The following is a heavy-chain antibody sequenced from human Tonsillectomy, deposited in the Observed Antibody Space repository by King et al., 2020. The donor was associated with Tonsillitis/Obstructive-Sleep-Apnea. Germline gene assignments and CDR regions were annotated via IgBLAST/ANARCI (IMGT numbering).Heavy chain of an antibody. D-gene: IGHD2-2*02. J-gene: IGHJ4*02. CDR2: IKTKTVGGTT. Sequence: QLVQSGGGLVNLGGSLRLPCAASEFTFRNAGMSWSAKAQGRGRDWVGRIKTKTVGGTTDYVAPVKGRFTISRDDSKNTLYLQMNSLKTEDTAVYYCTTEGDCNITNCYTGFDFWGQGTLVTVSS. V-gene: IGHV3-15*01. CDR1: EFTFRNAG. CDR3: TTEGDCNITNCYTGFDF.